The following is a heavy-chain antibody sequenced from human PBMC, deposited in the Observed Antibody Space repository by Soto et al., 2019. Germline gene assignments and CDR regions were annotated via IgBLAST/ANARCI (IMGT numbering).Heavy chain of an antibody. CDR3: ARDRGLGNYGSGSHDY. CDR2: IIPILGIA. D-gene: IGHD3-10*01. V-gene: IGHV1-69*08. J-gene: IGHJ4*02. CDR1: GGTFSSYT. Sequence: QVQLVQSGAEVKKPGSSVKVSCKASGGTFSSYTISWVRQAPGQGLEWMGRIIPILGIANYAQKFQGRVTITADKSTITAYMELSSLRSEDTAVYYCARDRGLGNYGSGSHDYWGQGTLVTVSS.